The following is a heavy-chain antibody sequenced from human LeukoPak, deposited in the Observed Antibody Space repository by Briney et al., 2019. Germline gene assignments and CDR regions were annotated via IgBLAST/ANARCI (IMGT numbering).Heavy chain of an antibody. Sequence: ASVKVSCKASGYTSTSYGISWVRQAPGQGLEWMGWISAYNGNTSYAQKLQGRVTMTTDTSTSTAYMELRSLRSDDTAVYYCARDSPYSSGWYESDYWGQGTLVTVSS. CDR1: GYTSTSYG. J-gene: IGHJ4*02. CDR3: ARDSPYSSGWYESDY. V-gene: IGHV1-18*01. CDR2: ISAYNGNT. D-gene: IGHD6-19*01.